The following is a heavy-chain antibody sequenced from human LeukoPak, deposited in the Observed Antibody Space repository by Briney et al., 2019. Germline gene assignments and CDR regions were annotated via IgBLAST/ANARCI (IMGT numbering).Heavy chain of an antibody. V-gene: IGHV3-30*04. CDR3: AAGIAAAGTGGGY. CDR1: GFTFSSYA. D-gene: IGHD6-13*01. Sequence: PGRSLRLSCAASGFTFSSYAMHWVCQAPGKGLEWVAVISYDGSNKYYADSVKGRFTISRDNSKNTLYLQMNSLRAEDTAVYYCAAGIAAAGTGGGYWGQGTLVTVSS. CDR2: ISYDGSNK. J-gene: IGHJ4*02.